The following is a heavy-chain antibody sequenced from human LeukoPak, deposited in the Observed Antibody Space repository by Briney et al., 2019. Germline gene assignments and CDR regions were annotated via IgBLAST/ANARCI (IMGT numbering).Heavy chain of an antibody. CDR3: ARYKATEYCSGGSCYSYFDY. J-gene: IGHJ4*02. CDR2: IYYSGST. D-gene: IGHD2-15*01. CDR1: GGSISSGDYY. V-gene: IGHV4-30-4*01. Sequence: SETLSLTCTISGGSISSGDYYWSWNRQPPGKGLEWIGYIYYSGSTYYNPSLKSRVTISVDTSKNQFSLKLSSVTAADTAVYYCARYKATEYCSGGSCYSYFDYWGQGTLVTVSS.